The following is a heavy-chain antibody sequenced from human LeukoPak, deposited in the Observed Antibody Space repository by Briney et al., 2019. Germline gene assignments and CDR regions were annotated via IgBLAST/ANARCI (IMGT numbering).Heavy chain of an antibody. CDR2: ITHSGDT. CDR3: ARGGPIVVVVAAKYRAEYFQH. D-gene: IGHD2-15*01. V-gene: IGHV4-39*01. Sequence: PSETLSLTCTVSGVSISSSSYYWGWIRQPPGKGLEWIGTITHSGDTYYNPSLNSRVIMSADRSKNQFSLKLSSVTAADTAVYYCARGGPIVVVVAAKYRAEYFQHWGQGTLVTVSS. CDR1: GVSISSSSYY. J-gene: IGHJ1*01.